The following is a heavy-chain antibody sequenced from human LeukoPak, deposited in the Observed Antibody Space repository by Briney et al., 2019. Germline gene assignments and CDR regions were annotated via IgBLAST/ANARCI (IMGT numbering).Heavy chain of an antibody. D-gene: IGHD6-19*01. Sequence: GGSLRLSCAASGFTFSSYSMNWVRQAPGKGLEWVSAISGSGGSTYYADSVKGRFTISRDNSKNTLYLQMNSLRAEDTAVYYCAKDLSSSEDYWGQGTLVTVSS. CDR3: AKDLSSSEDY. CDR2: ISGSGGST. V-gene: IGHV3-23*01. J-gene: IGHJ4*02. CDR1: GFTFSSYS.